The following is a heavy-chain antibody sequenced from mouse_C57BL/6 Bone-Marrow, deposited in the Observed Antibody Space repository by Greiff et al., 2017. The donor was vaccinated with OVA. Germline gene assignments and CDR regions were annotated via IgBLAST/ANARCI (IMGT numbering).Heavy chain of an antibody. D-gene: IGHD2-2*01. V-gene: IGHV10-1*01. CDR1: GFSFITYA. Sequence: GGGLVQPKGSLKLSCAASGFSFITYAMNWVRQAPGKGLEWVARIRSKSNNYATYYADSVKDRFTISRDDSESMLYLQMNNLKTEDTAMYYCVRGYGYDGRHYAMDYWGQGTSVTVSS. J-gene: IGHJ4*01. CDR2: IRSKSNNYAT. CDR3: VRGYGYDGRHYAMDY.